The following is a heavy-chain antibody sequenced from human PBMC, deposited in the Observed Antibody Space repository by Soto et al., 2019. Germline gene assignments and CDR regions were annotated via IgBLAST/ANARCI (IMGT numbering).Heavy chain of an antibody. CDR3: ARDVGPGIAVAEPDY. CDR1: GFTFSSYG. Sequence: QVQLVESGGGVVQPGRSLRLSCAASGFTFSSYGVHWVRQAPGKGLEWVAVIWYDGSNKYYADSVKGRFTISRDNSKNTLYLQMNSLRAEDTAVYYCARDVGPGIAVAEPDYWGQGTLVTVSS. V-gene: IGHV3-33*01. CDR2: IWYDGSNK. J-gene: IGHJ4*02. D-gene: IGHD6-19*01.